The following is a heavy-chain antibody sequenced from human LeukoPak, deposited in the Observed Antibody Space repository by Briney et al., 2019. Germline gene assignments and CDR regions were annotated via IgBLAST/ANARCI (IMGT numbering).Heavy chain of an antibody. Sequence: SETLSLTCSVSGGSISSYYWSWIRQPPGKGLEWIGYIYYSGYTNYNPSLKSRVTISVDTSKNQFSLKLSSVTAADTAVYYCARTTMVRGTYYMDVWGKGTTVTISS. V-gene: IGHV4-59*01. D-gene: IGHD3-10*01. CDR1: GGSISSYY. CDR3: ARTTMVRGTYYMDV. CDR2: IYYSGYT. J-gene: IGHJ6*03.